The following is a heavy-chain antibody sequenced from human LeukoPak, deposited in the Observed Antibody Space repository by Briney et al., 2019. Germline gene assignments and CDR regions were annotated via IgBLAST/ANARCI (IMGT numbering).Heavy chain of an antibody. Sequence: GGSLRLSCAASRFTFSINAMSWVRQAPGKGLEWVSVISGSGGSTYYADSVKGRFIISRDNSKNTLYLLMNSLRAEDTAVYFCARHRGYGSGIYYGPFDYWGQGTLVTVSS. CDR1: RFTFSINA. V-gene: IGHV3-23*01. CDR3: ARHRGYGSGIYYGPFDY. CDR2: ISGSGGST. D-gene: IGHD3-10*01. J-gene: IGHJ4*02.